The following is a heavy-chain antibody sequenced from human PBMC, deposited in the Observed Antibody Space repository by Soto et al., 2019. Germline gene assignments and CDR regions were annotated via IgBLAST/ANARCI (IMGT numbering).Heavy chain of an antibody. CDR3: GRDRCSSTRRYFWRDGMDV. D-gene: IGHD2-2*01. J-gene: IGHJ6*02. CDR2: INAGNGNT. Sequence: ASVKVSCKASGYTFTRYAMHWVRQAPGQRLEWMGWINAGNGNTKYSQKFQGRVTITRDTSASTAYMELSSLRSEDTAVYYCGRDRCSSTRRYFWRDGMDVWGQGPKVTVYS. CDR1: GYTFTRYA. V-gene: IGHV1-3*01.